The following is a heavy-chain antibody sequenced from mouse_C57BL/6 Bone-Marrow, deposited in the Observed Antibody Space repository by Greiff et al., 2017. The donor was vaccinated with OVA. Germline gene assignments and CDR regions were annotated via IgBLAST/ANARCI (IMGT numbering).Heavy chain of an antibody. CDR3: ARAEDYDWTWFAY. D-gene: IGHD2-4*01. J-gene: IGHJ3*01. CDR2: IYPGDGDT. CDR1: GYAFSSSW. Sequence: QVQLQQSGPELVKPGASVKISCKASGYAFSSSWMNWVKQRPGKGLEWIGRIYPGDGDTNYNGKFKGKATLTADKSSSTAYMQLSSLTSEDSAVYICARAEDYDWTWFAYGGQGTLVTVSA. V-gene: IGHV1-82*01.